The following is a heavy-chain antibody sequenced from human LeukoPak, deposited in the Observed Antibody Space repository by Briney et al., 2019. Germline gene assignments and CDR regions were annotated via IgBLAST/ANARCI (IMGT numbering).Heavy chain of an antibody. J-gene: IGHJ4*02. CDR2: INPNSGGT. CDR1: GYTFTGYY. CDR3: ARDRQVLRFLEWFSGFDY. V-gene: IGHV1-2*02. D-gene: IGHD3-3*01. Sequence: ASVKVSCKASGYTFTGYYMHWVRQAPGQGLEWMGWINPNSGGTNYAQKFQGRVTITADESTSTAYMELSSLRSEDTAVYYCARDRQVLRFLEWFSGFDYWGQGTLVTVSS.